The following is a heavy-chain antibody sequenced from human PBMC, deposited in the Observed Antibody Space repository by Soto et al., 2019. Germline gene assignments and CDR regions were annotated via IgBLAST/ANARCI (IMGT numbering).Heavy chain of an antibody. CDR3: ARHRRIFGVVIITLIFDY. V-gene: IGHV4-39*01. Sequence: PSETLSLTCTVSGGSISSSSYYWGWIRQPPGKGLEWIGSIYYSGSTYYNPSLKSRVTISVDTSENQFSLKLSSVTAADTAVYYCARHRRIFGVVIITLIFDYWGQGTLVTVSS. D-gene: IGHD3-3*01. J-gene: IGHJ4*02. CDR1: GGSISSSSYY. CDR2: IYYSGST.